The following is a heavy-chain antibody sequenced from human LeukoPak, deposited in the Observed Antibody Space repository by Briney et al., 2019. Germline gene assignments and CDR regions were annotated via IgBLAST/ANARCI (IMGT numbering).Heavy chain of an antibody. D-gene: IGHD6-19*01. J-gene: IGHJ4*02. Sequence: SETLSLTCAVSGVSISSYYWSWIRQPPGKGLEWIGDISNSGSTNYNPSLKSRVTISLDTSKNHFSLKLRSVTAADTAVYYCARGGYLSGGLYQVGFDYWGQGTLVTVSS. V-gene: IGHV4-59*01. CDR1: GVSISSYY. CDR3: ARGGYLSGGLYQVGFDY. CDR2: ISNSGST.